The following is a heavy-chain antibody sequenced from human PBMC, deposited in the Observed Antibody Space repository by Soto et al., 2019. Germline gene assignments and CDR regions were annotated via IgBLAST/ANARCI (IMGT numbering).Heavy chain of an antibody. D-gene: IGHD2-2*01. CDR3: ARAKDIVVVCSNWFDP. Sequence: PSETLSLTCTVSGGSISMGGYYLSWIRQHPGKGLEWIGYIYYSGSTYYNPSLKSRVTISVDTSKNQFSLKLSSVTAADTAVYYCARAKDIVVVCSNWFDPWGQGILVTVSS. J-gene: IGHJ5*02. CDR2: IYYSGST. CDR1: GGSISMGGYY. V-gene: IGHV4-31*03.